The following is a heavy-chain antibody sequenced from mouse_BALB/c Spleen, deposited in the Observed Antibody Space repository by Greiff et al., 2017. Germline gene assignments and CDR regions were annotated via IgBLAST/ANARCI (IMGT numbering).Heavy chain of an antibody. V-gene: IGHV3-2*02. D-gene: IGHD2-3*01. J-gene: IGHJ4*01. CDR1: GYSITSDYA. CDR3: ARWLLRHYAMDY. Sequence: EVQGVESGPGLVKPSQSLSLTCTVIGYSITSDYAWNWIRQFPGNKLEWMGYISYSGSTSYNPSLKSRISITRDTSKNQFFLQLNSVTTEDTATYYCARWLLRHYAMDYWGQGTSVTVSS. CDR2: ISYSGST.